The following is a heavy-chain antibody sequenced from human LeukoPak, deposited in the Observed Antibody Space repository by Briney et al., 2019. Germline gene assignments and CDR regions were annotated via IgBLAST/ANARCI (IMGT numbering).Heavy chain of an antibody. CDR2: VHYSGSI. CDR1: GASISSSSYY. D-gene: IGHD3-10*01. J-gene: IGHJ4*02. CDR3: ARLPGVVRGAKSPPGD. Sequence: PSETLSLTCTVSGASISSSSYYWAWIRQPPGKGLEWIGSVHYSGSIYYNPSLKSRATLSVDTSKNEFSLKLSSVTAADTAVYYCARLPGVVRGAKSPPGDWGQGTLVTVSS. V-gene: IGHV4-39*07.